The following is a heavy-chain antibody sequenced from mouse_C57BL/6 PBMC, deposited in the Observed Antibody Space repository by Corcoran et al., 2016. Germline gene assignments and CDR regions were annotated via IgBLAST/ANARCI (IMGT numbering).Heavy chain of an antibody. CDR1: GYTFTSYG. CDR3: AKLPIYYYGSSSFAY. D-gene: IGHD1-1*01. J-gene: IGHJ3*01. V-gene: IGHV1-81*01. CDR2: IYPRSGNT. Sequence: QVQLQQSGAELARPGASVKLSCKASGYTFTSYGISWVKQRTGQGLEWIGEIYPRSGNTYYNGKFKGKATLTADKSSSTAYMELRSLTSEDSAVYFCAKLPIYYYGSSSFAYWGQGTLVTVSA.